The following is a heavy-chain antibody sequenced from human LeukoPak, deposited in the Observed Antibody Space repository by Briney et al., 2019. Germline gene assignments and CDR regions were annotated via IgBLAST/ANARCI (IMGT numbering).Heavy chain of an antibody. CDR3: ARGYNDSSGYYLYYFDY. CDR1: GGSFSGYY. V-gene: IGHV4-34*01. CDR2: INHSGST. Sequence: SETLSLTCAVYGGSFSGYYWSWIRQPPGKGLEWIGEINHSGSTNYNPSLKSRVTISVDTSKNQFSLKLSSVTAADTAVYYCARGYNDSSGYYLYYFDYWAQGTLVTVSS. D-gene: IGHD3-22*01. J-gene: IGHJ4*02.